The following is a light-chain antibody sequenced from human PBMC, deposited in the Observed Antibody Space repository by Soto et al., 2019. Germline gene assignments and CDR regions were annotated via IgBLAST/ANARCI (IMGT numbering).Light chain of an antibody. J-gene: IGKJ1*01. CDR3: LQVANFPRT. V-gene: IGKV1-12*01. CDR1: QNIGNR. Sequence: DIQMTQSPSTLSASVGDRVTITCRASQNIGNRLAWFQQKPGKTPKILIEAASTLAIGVPSTFRGSGSGTEFSLTISSLGPEDFSTYYCLQVANFPRTFGQGTKVDIK. CDR2: AAS.